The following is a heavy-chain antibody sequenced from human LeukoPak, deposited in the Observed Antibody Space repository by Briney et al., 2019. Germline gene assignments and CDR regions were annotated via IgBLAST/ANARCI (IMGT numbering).Heavy chain of an antibody. CDR2: ISGSGDST. V-gene: IGHV3-23*01. D-gene: IGHD1-1*01. J-gene: IGHJ4*02. Sequence: GGSLRLSCAASGFTFSSYAMNWVRQAPGKGLEWVSAISGSGDSTYYADSVKGRFTISRDNSKNTLYLQMNTLTVEDTALYYCAKGNDLEFDYWGQGTPVTVSS. CDR3: AKGNDLEFDY. CDR1: GFTFSSYA.